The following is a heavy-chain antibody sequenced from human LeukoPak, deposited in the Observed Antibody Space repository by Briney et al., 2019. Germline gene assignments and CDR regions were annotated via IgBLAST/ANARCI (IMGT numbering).Heavy chain of an antibody. Sequence: PGGSLRLSCAASGFTFDDYAMHWVRQAPGKGLEWVSGISWNSGSIGYADSVKGRFTISRDNAKNTLDLQMNGLRAEDTAVYYCARAVTWIDPWGQGTLVTVSS. CDR3: ARAVTWIDP. CDR2: ISWNSGSI. V-gene: IGHV3-9*01. J-gene: IGHJ5*02. CDR1: GFTFDDYA.